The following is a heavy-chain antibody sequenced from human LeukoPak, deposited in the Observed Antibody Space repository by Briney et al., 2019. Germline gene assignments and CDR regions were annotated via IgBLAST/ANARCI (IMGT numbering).Heavy chain of an antibody. Sequence: SETLSLTCTVSGGSISSYYWSWIRQPPGKGLEWIGYIYYSGSTNYNPSLKSRVTISVDTSKNQFSLKLSSVTAADTAVYYCARSPDILTGPRDYYYYDGMDVGGQGTTVTVSS. D-gene: IGHD3-9*01. J-gene: IGHJ6*02. V-gene: IGHV4-59*08. CDR2: IYYSGST. CDR1: GGSISSYY. CDR3: ARSPDILTGPRDYYYYDGMDV.